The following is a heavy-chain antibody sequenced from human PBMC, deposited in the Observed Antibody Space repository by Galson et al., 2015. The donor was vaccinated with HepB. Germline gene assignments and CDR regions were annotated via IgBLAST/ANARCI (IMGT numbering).Heavy chain of an antibody. CDR2: IYYSGST. J-gene: IGHJ6*02. V-gene: IGHV4-59*01. CDR3: ARDSVSGYYSYYYYGMDV. D-gene: IGHD3-22*01. Sequence: SETLSLTCTVSGGSISSYYWSWIRQPLGKGLEWIGYIYYSGSTNYNPSLKSRVTISVDTSKNQFSLKLSSVTAADTAVYYCARDSVSGYYSYYYYGMDVWGQGTTVTVSS. CDR1: GGSISSYY.